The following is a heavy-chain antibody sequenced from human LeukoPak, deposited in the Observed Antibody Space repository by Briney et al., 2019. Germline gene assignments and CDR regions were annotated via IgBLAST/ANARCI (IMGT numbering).Heavy chain of an antibody. CDR3: AREKLWSYFDY. D-gene: IGHD5-18*01. J-gene: IGHJ4*02. Sequence: SETLSLTCTVSGGSISSSSYYWGWIRQPPGKGLEWIGSIYYSGSTYYNPSLKSRVTISVDTSKNQFSLKLSSVTAADTAVYYCAREKLWSYFDYWGQGTLVTVSS. V-gene: IGHV4-39*07. CDR1: GGSISSSSYY. CDR2: IYYSGST.